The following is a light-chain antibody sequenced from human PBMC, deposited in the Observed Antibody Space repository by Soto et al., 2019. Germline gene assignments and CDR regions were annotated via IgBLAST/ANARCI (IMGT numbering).Light chain of an antibody. CDR1: NSNIGNNY. CDR3: GTWDSSLSAGGV. J-gene: IGLJ3*02. CDR2: ENN. Sequence: QSVLTQPPSVSAAPGQTVTISCSGSNSNIGNNYVSWYQQLPGTAPKLLIYENNKRPSGIPDRFSGSKSGTSATLGITGLQTGDEADYYCGTWDSSLSAGGVFGGGTKLTVL. V-gene: IGLV1-51*02.